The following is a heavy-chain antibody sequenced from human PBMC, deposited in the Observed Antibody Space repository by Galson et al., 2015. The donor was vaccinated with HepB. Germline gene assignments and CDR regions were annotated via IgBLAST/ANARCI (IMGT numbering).Heavy chain of an antibody. J-gene: IGHJ3*02. D-gene: IGHD1-26*01. V-gene: IGHV3-21*01. CDR1: GFTFSSYS. CDR2: ISSSSSYI. CDR3: ARDASGSYPVGAFDI. Sequence: SLRLSCAASGFTFSSYSMNWVRQAPGKGLEWVSSISSSSSYIYYADSVKGRFTISRDNAKNSLYLQMNSLRAEDTAVYYCARDASGSYPVGAFDIWGQGTMVTVSS.